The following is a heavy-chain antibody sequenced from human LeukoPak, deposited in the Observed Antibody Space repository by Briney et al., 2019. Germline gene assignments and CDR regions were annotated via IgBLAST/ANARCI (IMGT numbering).Heavy chain of an antibody. D-gene: IGHD2-2*01. J-gene: IGHJ6*03. Sequence: AGGSLRLSCAASGFTVSSNYMSWVRQAPGKGLEWVSVIYSGGSTYYADSVKGRFTISRDNSKNTLYLQMNSLRAEYTAVYYCARGYCSSTSCYYYYYYMDVWGKGTTVTVSS. V-gene: IGHV3-66*02. CDR3: ARGYCSSTSCYYYYYYMDV. CDR1: GFTVSSNY. CDR2: IYSGGST.